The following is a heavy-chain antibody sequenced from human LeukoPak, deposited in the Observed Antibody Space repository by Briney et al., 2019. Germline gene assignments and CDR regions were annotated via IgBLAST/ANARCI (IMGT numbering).Heavy chain of an antibody. J-gene: IGHJ4*02. Sequence: GGSLRLPCAASGFTFSSYSMNWVRQAPGKGLDWVSYISSSSSTIYYEDSVKGRLTISRDNAKNSLYLQMNSLRDEDTAVYYCARDFRSLYYFDYWGQGTLVTVCS. D-gene: IGHD1-26*01. V-gene: IGHV3-48*02. CDR3: ARDFRSLYYFDY. CDR2: ISSSSSTI. CDR1: GFTFSSYS.